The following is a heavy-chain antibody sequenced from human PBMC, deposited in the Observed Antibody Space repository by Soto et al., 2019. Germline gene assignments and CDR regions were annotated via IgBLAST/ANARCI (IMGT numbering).Heavy chain of an antibody. D-gene: IGHD6-13*01. CDR1: GFTFSSYA. J-gene: IGHJ4*02. V-gene: IGHV3-23*01. Sequence: EVQLLESGGGLVQPGGSLRLPCAASGFTFSSYAMSWVRQAPGTGLEWVSAIGGSGGSTYYADSVKGRFNISRDNSKNALYLQMTSLRAEDTAVYYCAKENGYSSSWFEFDYWGQGALVTVSS. CDR3: AKENGYSSSWFEFDY. CDR2: IGGSGGST.